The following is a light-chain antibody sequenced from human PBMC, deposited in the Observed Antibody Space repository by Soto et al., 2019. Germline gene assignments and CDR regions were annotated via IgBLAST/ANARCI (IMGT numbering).Light chain of an antibody. V-gene: IGLV7-43*01. J-gene: IGLJ2*01. CDR3: LLYYGGQLGV. CDR2: STS. CDR1: TGAVTRGYY. Sequence: VVTQEPSLTVSPGGTVTLTCASSTGAVTRGYYPNWFQQKPGQAPRALIYSTSNKYSWTPARFSGSLLGGKAALTLSGVQPEDEAEYYCLLYYGGQLGVFGGGTKLTVL.